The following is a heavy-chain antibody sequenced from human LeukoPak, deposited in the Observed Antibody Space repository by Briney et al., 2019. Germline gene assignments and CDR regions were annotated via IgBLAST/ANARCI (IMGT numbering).Heavy chain of an antibody. V-gene: IGHV4-30-2*01. D-gene: IGHD1-26*01. J-gene: IGHJ4*02. CDR1: GGSISSGGYS. CDR3: ARALGATSWSAFYFDY. Sequence: SETLSLTCAVSGGSISSGGYSWSWIRQPPGKGLEWIGYIYHSGSTYYNPSLKSRVTISVDRSKNQFSLKLSSVTAADTAVYYCARALGATSWSAFYFDYWGQGTLVTVSS. CDR2: IYHSGST.